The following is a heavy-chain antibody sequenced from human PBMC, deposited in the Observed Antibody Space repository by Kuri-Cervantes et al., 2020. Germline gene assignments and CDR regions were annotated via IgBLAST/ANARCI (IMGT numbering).Heavy chain of an antibody. CDR2: IWYDGSNK. V-gene: IGHV3-33*06. J-gene: IGHJ6*03. Sequence: GESLKISCAASGFTFSSYGMHWVRQAPGKGLEWVAVIWYDGSNKYYADSVKGRFTISRDNSENTLYLQMNSLRAEDTAVYYCAKTPPVRSYYYYMDAWGKGTTVTVSS. CDR3: AKTPPVRSYYYYMDA. CDR1: GFTFSSYG.